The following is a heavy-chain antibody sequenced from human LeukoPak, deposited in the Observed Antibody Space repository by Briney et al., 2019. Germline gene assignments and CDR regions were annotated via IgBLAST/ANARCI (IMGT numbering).Heavy chain of an antibody. J-gene: IGHJ3*02. CDR3: ARHAHDFGDYYHGFDI. V-gene: IGHV5-51*01. CDR2: IYPGDSHT. Sequence: PGESLKIPCRGSGYSFRSYWIGWVRQMPGKGLEWMAIIYPGDSHTRYSPSFQGQVTISADKSISTAYLQWRSVTASDTAIYYCARHAHDFGDYYHGFDIWGQGTMVTVSS. CDR1: GYSFRSYW. D-gene: IGHD4-17*01.